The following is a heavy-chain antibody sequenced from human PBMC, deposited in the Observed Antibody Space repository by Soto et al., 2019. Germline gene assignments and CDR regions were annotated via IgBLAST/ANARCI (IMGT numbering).Heavy chain of an antibody. CDR3: AKASPYSASYKEDAFDI. Sequence: EVQLLESGGDLVQPGGSLRLSCAASGFTFSSYAMTWVRQAPGKGLEWVSAISGSGSSTYYAHSVKGRFTISRDNSKKPLFLQMHILRAEDTAVYYCAKASPYSASYKEDAFDIWGQGTLVTVSS. CDR1: GFTFSSYA. D-gene: IGHD1-26*01. V-gene: IGHV3-23*01. CDR2: ISGSGSST. J-gene: IGHJ3*02.